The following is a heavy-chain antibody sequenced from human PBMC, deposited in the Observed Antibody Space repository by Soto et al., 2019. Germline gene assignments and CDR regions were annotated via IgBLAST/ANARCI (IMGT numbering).Heavy chain of an antibody. CDR1: GFTFDDYA. Sequence: PGGSLRLSCAASGFTFDDYAMHWVRQAPGKGLEWVSGISWNSGDIGYAGSVKGRFTISRDNAKNSLYLQMNSLRPEDTALYYCAKGLSFQLLVTRHFDYWGQGTLVTVSS. V-gene: IGHV3-9*01. CDR2: ISWNSGDI. CDR3: AKGLSFQLLVTRHFDY. D-gene: IGHD1-26*01. J-gene: IGHJ4*02.